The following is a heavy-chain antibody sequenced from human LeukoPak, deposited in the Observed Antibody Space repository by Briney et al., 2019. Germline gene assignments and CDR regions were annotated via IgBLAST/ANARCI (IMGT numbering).Heavy chain of an antibody. CDR3: ARVDSHTYP. CDR1: GGTFSSYA. CDR2: IIPIFGIA. D-gene: IGHD2-2*02. Sequence: SLKVSCKASGGTFSSYAISWVRQAPGQGLEWMGRIIPIFGIANYAQKFQGRVTITADKSTSTAYMELSSLRSEDTAVYYCARVDSHTYPWGQGTLVTVSS. V-gene: IGHV1-69*04. J-gene: IGHJ5*02.